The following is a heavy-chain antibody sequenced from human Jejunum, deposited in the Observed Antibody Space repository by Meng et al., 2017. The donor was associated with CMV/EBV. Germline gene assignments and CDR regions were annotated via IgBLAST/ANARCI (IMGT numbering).Heavy chain of an antibody. J-gene: IGHJ4*02. CDR2: IFAEDSDT. V-gene: IGHV5-51*01. CDR3: ARLARNNWNFDY. Sequence: TGSGDDFTTYWIAWVRQMPGKGLEWMGMIFAEDSDTRYSPSFQGQVTISADKSFTTAYLQWTSLKASDTAIYYCARLARNNWNFDYWGQGTLVTVSS. D-gene: IGHD1-1*01. CDR1: GDDFTTYW.